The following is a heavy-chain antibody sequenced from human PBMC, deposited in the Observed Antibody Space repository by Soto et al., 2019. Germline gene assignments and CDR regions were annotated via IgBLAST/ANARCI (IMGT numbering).Heavy chain of an antibody. D-gene: IGHD2-21*02. V-gene: IGHV4-59*01. CDR1: GGSISIYY. J-gene: IGHJ6*02. CDR2: IYYSGST. Sequence: SETLSLTCTVSGGSISIYYWSWIRQPPGKGLEWIGYIYYSGSTNYNPSLKSRVTISVDTSKNQFSLKLSSVTAADTAVYYCAREAYCGGDCYSDYYGMDVWGQGTTVTVSS. CDR3: AREAYCGGDCYSDYYGMDV.